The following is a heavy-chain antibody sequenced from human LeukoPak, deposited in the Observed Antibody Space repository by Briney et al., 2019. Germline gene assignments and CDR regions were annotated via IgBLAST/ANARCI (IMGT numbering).Heavy chain of an antibody. CDR1: GGSISSYY. Sequence: SETLSLTCTVSGGSISSYYWSWIRQPAGKGLEWIGRIYTSGSTNYNPSLKSRVTMSVDTSKNQFSLKLSSVTAADTAVYYCARDLPSKFYSSGYYYLEGAFDIWGQGTMVTVSS. D-gene: IGHD3-22*01. CDR2: IYTSGST. CDR3: ARDLPSKFYSSGYYYLEGAFDI. J-gene: IGHJ3*02. V-gene: IGHV4-4*07.